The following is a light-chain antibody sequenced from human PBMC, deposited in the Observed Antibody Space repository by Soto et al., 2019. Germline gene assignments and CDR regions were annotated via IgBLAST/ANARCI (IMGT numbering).Light chain of an antibody. Sequence: QSALTQPASVSGSPGQSITISCTGTNSNLGDYNYVSWYHLYPGKAPRLLIYGVSYRPSGVSNRFSGYKSVNTASLTISGLQPDDEAAYYCCSYTISDWVFGGGSKLTVL. J-gene: IGLJ3*02. CDR3: CSYTISDWV. V-gene: IGLV2-14*01. CDR2: GVS. CDR1: NSNLGDYNY.